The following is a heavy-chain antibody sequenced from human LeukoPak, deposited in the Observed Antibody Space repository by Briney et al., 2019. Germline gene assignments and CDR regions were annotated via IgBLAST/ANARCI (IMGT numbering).Heavy chain of an antibody. V-gene: IGHV3-30*18. J-gene: IGHJ4*02. CDR2: ISYDGSNK. D-gene: IGHD3-22*01. Sequence: GGSLRLSCAASGFTFSSYGMHWVRQAPGKGLEWVAIISYDGSNKYYADSVKGRFTISRDNSKSTLYLQMDSLRAEDTAVYYCAKGYGGYYDYWGQGTLVTVSS. CDR3: AKGYGGYYDY. CDR1: GFTFSSYG.